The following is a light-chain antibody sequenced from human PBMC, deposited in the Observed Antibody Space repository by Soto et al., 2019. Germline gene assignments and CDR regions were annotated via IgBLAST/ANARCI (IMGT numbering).Light chain of an antibody. V-gene: IGLV2-14*01. Sequence: QSALTQPASVSGSPGQSITISCTGTRSDIGGYNYVSWYHQHPGKAPRLMIYDVSNRPSGVSDLFLGSKSGNTASLTISGLQPEDEAYYYCASFSSSGTRYVFGSGTKLTVL. CDR3: ASFSSSGTRYV. CDR1: RSDIGGYNY. J-gene: IGLJ1*01. CDR2: DVS.